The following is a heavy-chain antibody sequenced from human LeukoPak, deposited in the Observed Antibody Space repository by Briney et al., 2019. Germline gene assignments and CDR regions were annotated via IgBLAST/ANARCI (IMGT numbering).Heavy chain of an antibody. V-gene: IGHV1-69*04. CDR3: AIYPTGLHSIDSYMGRRDWFGP. D-gene: IGHD3-22*01. J-gene: IGHJ5*02. CDR1: GGTLSNYA. CDR2: TIPIFGRT. Sequence: SVKVSCKASGGTLSNYAISWVRQAPGQGLECMGRTIPIFGRTNYAQKFQGRLTISADTSTNTAYMELSSLRPEDTAVYYCAIYPTGLHSIDSYMGRRDWFGPWGHGTLVTVSS.